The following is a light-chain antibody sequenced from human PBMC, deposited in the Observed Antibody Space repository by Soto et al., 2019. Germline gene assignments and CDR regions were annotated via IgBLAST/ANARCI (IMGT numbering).Light chain of an antibody. Sequence: IQLTQSPSSLSASVGDRVSITCRASQSIGTFLNWYQQKPGEAPNLLIHTSFTLYSGVPSRFRGHVSGTEFTLSISSLQPGDSATYYCQQYNNFPWTFGLGTKVDIK. V-gene: IGKV1-39*01. J-gene: IGKJ1*01. CDR2: TSF. CDR3: QQYNNFPWT. CDR1: QSIGTF.